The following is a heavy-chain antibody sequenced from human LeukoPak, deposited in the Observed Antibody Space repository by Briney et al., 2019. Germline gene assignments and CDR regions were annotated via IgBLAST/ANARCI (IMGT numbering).Heavy chain of an antibody. J-gene: IGHJ5*02. D-gene: IGHD2-2*01. CDR1: GFTFSSYG. V-gene: IGHV3-30*18. CDR2: ISYDGSNK. CDR3: AKDSEYQLLNNLFDP. Sequence: PGRSLRLSCAASGFTFSSYGMHWVRQAPGKGLEWVAVISYDGSNKYYADSVKGRFTISRDNSENTLFLQMNSLRAEDTAVYYCAKDSEYQLLNNLFDPWGQGTLVTVSS.